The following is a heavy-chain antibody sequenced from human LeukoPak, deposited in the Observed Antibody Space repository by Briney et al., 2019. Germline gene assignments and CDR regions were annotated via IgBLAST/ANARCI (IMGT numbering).Heavy chain of an antibody. CDR2: IDRTGSYI. CDR1: GFSFSIYS. CDR3: ARRYCSSTNCYAFDY. J-gene: IGHJ4*02. D-gene: IGHD2-2*01. Sequence: GGSLRLSCAASGFSFSIYSMTWVRQAPGKGLEWVSSIDRTGSYIYYADSVKGRHTISRDNAKNSVYLQMNSLRAEDTAVYCCARRYCSSTNCYAFDYWGQGTLVTVSS. V-gene: IGHV3-21*01.